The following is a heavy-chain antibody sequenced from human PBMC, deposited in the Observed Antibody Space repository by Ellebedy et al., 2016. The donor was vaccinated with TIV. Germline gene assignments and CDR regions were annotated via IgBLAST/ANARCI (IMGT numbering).Heavy chain of an antibody. Sequence: PGGSLRLSCAASGFTFSGYWMSWVRKAPGKGLEWVANIKQDGSEKYYVDSVKGRFTISRDNAKNSLYLQMNSLRAEDTAVYYCARQTVATSVNDAFDIWGLGTVVTVSS. CDR2: IKQDGSEK. CDR1: GFTFSGYW. CDR3: ARQTVATSVNDAFDI. V-gene: IGHV3-7*01. D-gene: IGHD4-17*01. J-gene: IGHJ3*02.